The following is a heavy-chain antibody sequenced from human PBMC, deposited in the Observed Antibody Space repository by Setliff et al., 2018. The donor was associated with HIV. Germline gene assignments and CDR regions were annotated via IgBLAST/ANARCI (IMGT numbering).Heavy chain of an antibody. Sequence: SETLSLTCTVSGGSISSYYWSWIRQPPGKGLEWIGYNYNRGSTSSNPSLRSRVTISIDKSNNQFSLKLSSVTAADTAVYYCARVPRQLLKGAAAYFDYWGQGILVTVSS. J-gene: IGHJ4*02. CDR1: GGSISSYY. CDR3: ARVPRQLLKGAAAYFDY. V-gene: IGHV4-59*01. D-gene: IGHD5-18*01. CDR2: NYNRGST.